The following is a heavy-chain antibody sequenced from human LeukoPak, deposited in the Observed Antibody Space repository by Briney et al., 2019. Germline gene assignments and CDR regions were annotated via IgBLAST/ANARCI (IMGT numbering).Heavy chain of an antibody. V-gene: IGHV4-59*01. CDR1: GGSFSGYY. Sequence: SETLSLTCAMYGGSFSGYYWSWIRQPPGKGLECIAYIYYSDSTNYNPSLKSRVTVSVDTSKNQFSLKLSSVTAADTAVYYCARFPGGAEYRHYYYMDVWGTGTTVTVSS. J-gene: IGHJ6*03. CDR2: IYYSDST. CDR3: ARFPGGAEYRHYYYMDV. D-gene: IGHD1-14*01.